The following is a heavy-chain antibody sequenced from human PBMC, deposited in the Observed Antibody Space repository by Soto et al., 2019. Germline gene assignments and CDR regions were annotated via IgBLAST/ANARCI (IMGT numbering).Heavy chain of an antibody. Sequence: SETLSLTCAVYGGTFNSYFWSWIRQPPGKGLEWIGEINHSGSTNYYPSLKSRVTITVDTSKNQFSLNLTSVTAADTAVYYCARGGRQRGQQLYPPSFDPWGQGTLVTVSS. CDR1: GGTFNSYF. D-gene: IGHD2-2*02. V-gene: IGHV4-34*01. J-gene: IGHJ5*02. CDR2: INHSGST. CDR3: ARGGRQRGQQLYPPSFDP.